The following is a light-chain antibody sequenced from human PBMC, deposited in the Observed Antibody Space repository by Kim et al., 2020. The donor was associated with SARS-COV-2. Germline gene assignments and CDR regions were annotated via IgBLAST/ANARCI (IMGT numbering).Light chain of an antibody. J-gene: IGKJ1*01. CDR3: QQYGSSPWT. CDR1: QCVSSSY. CDR2: GAS. Sequence: SPGERATLSCRASQCVSSSYLAWYQQKPGQAPRLLIYGASSRATGIPDRFSGSGSGTDFTLTISRLEPDDFAVYYCQQYGSSPWTFGQGTKVDIK. V-gene: IGKV3-20*01.